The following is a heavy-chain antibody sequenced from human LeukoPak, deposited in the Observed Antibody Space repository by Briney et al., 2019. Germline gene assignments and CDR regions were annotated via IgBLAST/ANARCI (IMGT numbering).Heavy chain of an antibody. CDR3: AKDIATGNRVYYFDY. J-gene: IGHJ4*02. CDR1: GFTFDDYA. V-gene: IGHV3-9*01. D-gene: IGHD1-14*01. Sequence: GRSLRLSCAASGFTFDDYAMHWVRQAPGKGLEWVSGISWNSDSIGYADSVKGRFTISRDNAKNSLYLQMNSLRAEDTALYYCAKDIATGNRVYYFDYWGQGTLVTVSS. CDR2: ISWNSDSI.